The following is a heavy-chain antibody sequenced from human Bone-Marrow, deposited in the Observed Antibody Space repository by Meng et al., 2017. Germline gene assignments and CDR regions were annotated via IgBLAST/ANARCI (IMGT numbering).Heavy chain of an antibody. Sequence: SETLSLTCTVSGGSVSSGSYYWSWIRQPPGKGLEWIGYIYYSGSTNYNLSLKSRVTISVDTSKNQFSLKLSSVTAADTAVYYCARESGSYFRVDYWGQGTLVTVSS. CDR2: IYYSGST. J-gene: IGHJ4*02. CDR3: ARESGSYFRVDY. CDR1: GGSVSSGSYY. D-gene: IGHD1-26*01. V-gene: IGHV4-61*01.